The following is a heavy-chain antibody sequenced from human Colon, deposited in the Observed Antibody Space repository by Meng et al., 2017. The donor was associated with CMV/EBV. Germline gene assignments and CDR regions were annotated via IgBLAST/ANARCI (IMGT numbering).Heavy chain of an antibody. Sequence: GESLKISCAASGFTFSDYAMNWVRQAPGKGLVWVSRINSDGSSTSYADSVKGRFTISRDNAKNTLYLQMNSLRAEDTAVYYCARTYYYGSGSYFYYYYGMDVWGQGTTVTVSS. J-gene: IGHJ6*02. CDR3: ARTYYYGSGSYFYYYYGMDV. CDR2: INSDGSST. V-gene: IGHV3-74*01. D-gene: IGHD3-10*01. CDR1: GFTFSDYA.